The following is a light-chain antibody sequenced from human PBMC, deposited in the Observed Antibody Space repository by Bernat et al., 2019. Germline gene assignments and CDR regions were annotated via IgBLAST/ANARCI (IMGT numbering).Light chain of an antibody. J-gene: IGKJ1*01. CDR1: QNIYNN. CDR3: QQYNNWWT. CDR2: HAS. Sequence: IVMTQSPASLSVSPGERATLSCRASQNIYNNLAWYQQKPGQAPRLLIYHASTTTTGIPPRFSGSGSGTEFTLTISSLQSEDFAVYYCQQYNNWWTFGQGTKVEIK. V-gene: IGKV3-15*01.